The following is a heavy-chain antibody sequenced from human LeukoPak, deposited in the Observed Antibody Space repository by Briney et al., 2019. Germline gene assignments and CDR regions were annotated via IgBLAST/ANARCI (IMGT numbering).Heavy chain of an antibody. V-gene: IGHV3-74*01. J-gene: IGHJ4*02. CDR1: GFTFSSYW. D-gene: IGHD3-3*01. Sequence: GGSLRLSCAASGFTFSSYWMHWVRQAPGKGLVWVSRINSDGSSTSYADSVKGRFTISRDNAKNSLYLQMNSLRAEDTALYYCARALDDITIFGVVTDYWGQGTLVTVSS. CDR2: INSDGSST. CDR3: ARALDDITIFGVVTDY.